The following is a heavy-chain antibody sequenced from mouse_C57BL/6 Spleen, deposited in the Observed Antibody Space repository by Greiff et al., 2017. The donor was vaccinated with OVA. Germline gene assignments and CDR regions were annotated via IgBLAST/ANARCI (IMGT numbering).Heavy chain of an antibody. CDR3: APPITTVVATGNYFDY. D-gene: IGHD1-1*01. J-gene: IGHJ2*01. CDR1: GYTFTSYG. V-gene: IGHV1-81*01. CDR2: IYPRSGNT. Sequence: VKLMESGAELARPGASVKLSCKASGYTFTSYGISWVKQRTGQGLEWIGEIYPRSGNTYYNEKFKGKATLTADKSSSTAYMELRSLTSEDSAVYFCAPPITTVVATGNYFDYWGQGTTLTVSS.